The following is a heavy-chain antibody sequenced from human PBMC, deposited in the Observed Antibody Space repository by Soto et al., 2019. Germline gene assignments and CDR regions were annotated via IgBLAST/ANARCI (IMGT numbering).Heavy chain of an antibody. CDR3: ARVPDCSSSGCYSYFDI. Sequence: EVQLVESGGGLVQPGGSLRLSCAASGFTLSDYYMHWARQAPGKGLVWVSRISNDGSNTDYADSVKGRFTISRDNAKNTMHLQMNSLRAEDTAVYDCARVPDCSSSGCYSYFDIWGQGTLVTVSS. J-gene: IGHJ4*02. CDR1: GFTLSDYY. D-gene: IGHD2-2*01. V-gene: IGHV3-74*01. CDR2: ISNDGSNT.